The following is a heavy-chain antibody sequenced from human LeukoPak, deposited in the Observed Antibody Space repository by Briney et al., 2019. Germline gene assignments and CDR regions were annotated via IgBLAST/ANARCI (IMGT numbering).Heavy chain of an antibody. CDR1: GGSISSSNW. V-gene: IGHV4-4*02. CDR2: INHSGST. Sequence: PSETLSLTCAVSGGSISSSNWWSWVRQPPGKGLEWIGEINHSGSTNYNPSLKSRVTISVDTSKNQFSLKLSSVTAADTAVYYCARSYYDFWSGSPYGMDVWGQGTTVTVSS. J-gene: IGHJ6*02. CDR3: ARSYYDFWSGSPYGMDV. D-gene: IGHD3-3*01.